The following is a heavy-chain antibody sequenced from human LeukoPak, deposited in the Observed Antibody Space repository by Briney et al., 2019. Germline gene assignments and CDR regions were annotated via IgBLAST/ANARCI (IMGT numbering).Heavy chain of an antibody. V-gene: IGHV3-30*02. CDR3: AKPRWGGRDVPAARLYGFDP. CDR2: IRYDGSNK. J-gene: IGHJ5*02. Sequence: SGGSLRLSCAASGFTFSSYGMHWVRQAPGKGLEWVAFIRYDGSNKYYADSVKGRFTISRDNSKNTLYLQMNSLRAEDTAVYYCAKPRWGGRDVPAARLYGFDPWGQGTLVTVSS. CDR1: GFTFSSYG. D-gene: IGHD2-2*01.